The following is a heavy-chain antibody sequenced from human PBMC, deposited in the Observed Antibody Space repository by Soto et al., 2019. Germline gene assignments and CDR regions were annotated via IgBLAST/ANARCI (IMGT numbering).Heavy chain of an antibody. V-gene: IGHV3-48*01. CDR2: ISSSSSTI. CDR3: AKDTPRIAVAGIGGYYYGMDV. CDR1: GFTFSSYS. D-gene: IGHD6-19*01. Sequence: GGSLRLSCAASGFTFSSYSMNWVRQAPGKGLEWVSYISSSSSTIYYADSVKGRFTISRDNSKNTLYLQMNSLRAEDTAVYYCAKDTPRIAVAGIGGYYYGMDVWGQGTTVTVSS. J-gene: IGHJ6*02.